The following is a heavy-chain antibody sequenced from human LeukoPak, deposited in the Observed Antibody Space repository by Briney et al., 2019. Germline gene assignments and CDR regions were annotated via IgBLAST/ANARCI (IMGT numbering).Heavy chain of an antibody. Sequence: SVKVSCQASGGTFSSHGITWVRQAPGQGLEWIGRIIVMLGTTNYAQKFQGRVTVTADKSTSPAHMELSSLSSQDQALYYCAREGGYCSSTSCYKHFDYWGQGTLVTVSS. CDR1: GGTFSSHG. J-gene: IGHJ4*02. D-gene: IGHD2-2*02. V-gene: IGHV1-69*04. CDR3: AREGGYCSSTSCYKHFDY. CDR2: IIVMLGTT.